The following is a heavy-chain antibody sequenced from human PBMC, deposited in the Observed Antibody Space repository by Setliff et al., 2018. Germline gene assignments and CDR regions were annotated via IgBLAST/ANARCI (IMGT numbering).Heavy chain of an antibody. CDR3: ARDGRVPAYYYDSSGYTHDAFDI. J-gene: IGHJ3*02. CDR2: INPSGGRT. Sequence: ASVKVSCKASGYTFTNYHMHWVRQAPGQGLEWMGIINPSGGRTSYAQKFQGRVTMTRDTSTSTVYMELSSLRSEDTAVYYCARDGRVPAYYYDSSGYTHDAFDIWGQGTMVTVSS. D-gene: IGHD3-22*01. CDR1: GYTFTNYH. V-gene: IGHV1-46*01.